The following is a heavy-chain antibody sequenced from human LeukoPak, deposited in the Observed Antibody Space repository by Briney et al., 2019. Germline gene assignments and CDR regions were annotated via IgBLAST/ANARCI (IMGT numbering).Heavy chain of an antibody. V-gene: IGHV4-4*07. CDR3: ARDRYYYDSSGSQFDY. CDR2: IYTSGRT. CDR1: GGSISSYY. D-gene: IGHD3-22*01. J-gene: IGHJ4*02. Sequence: PSETLSLTCTVSGGSISSYYWSWIRQPAGKGLEWIGRIYTSGRTNYNPSLKSRVTMSGDTSKNQFSLKLSSVTAADTAVYYCARDRYYYDSSGSQFDYWGQGTLVTVSS.